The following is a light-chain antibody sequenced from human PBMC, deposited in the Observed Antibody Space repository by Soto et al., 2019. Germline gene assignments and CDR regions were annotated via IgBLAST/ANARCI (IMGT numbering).Light chain of an antibody. CDR2: DAS. V-gene: IGKV3-11*01. CDR1: QSVSSY. Sequence: EIVLTQSPATLSLSPGERATLSCRASQSVSSYLAWYQQKPGQAPRLLIYDASNRATGFLARFSGSGSGTDFTLTISSLEPEDVAVYYCQQRSNWPLTFGGGTKVEIK. CDR3: QQRSNWPLT. J-gene: IGKJ4*01.